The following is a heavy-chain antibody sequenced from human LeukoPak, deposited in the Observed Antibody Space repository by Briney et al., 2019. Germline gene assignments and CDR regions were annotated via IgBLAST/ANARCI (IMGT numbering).Heavy chain of an antibody. Sequence: GGSLRLSCAASGFTFSSYGMHWVRQAPGKGLEWVAVISYDGSNKYYADSVKGRFTISRDNAKNSLYLQMNSLRAEDTAVYYCAGGYFDFDYWGQGTLVTVSS. J-gene: IGHJ4*02. V-gene: IGHV3-30*03. CDR2: ISYDGSNK. CDR1: GFTFSSYG. CDR3: AGGYFDFDY. D-gene: IGHD3-9*01.